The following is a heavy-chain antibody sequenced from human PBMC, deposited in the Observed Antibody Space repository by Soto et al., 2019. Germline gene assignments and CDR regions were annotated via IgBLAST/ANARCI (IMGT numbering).Heavy chain of an antibody. CDR1: GGSITSSSHF. Sequence: NLSLTCTASGGSITSSSHFWGWVRQPPGKGLEWIGTIYFTGNTYYTPSLKSRLTMSIDTSKNEFSLRLNSVTAADTAVYYCAGQTFTIAAASYGRSNWFDPWGPGTLVTVSS. CDR3: AGQTFTIAAASYGRSNWFDP. D-gene: IGHD6-25*01. V-gene: IGHV4-39*01. CDR2: IYFTGNT. J-gene: IGHJ5*02.